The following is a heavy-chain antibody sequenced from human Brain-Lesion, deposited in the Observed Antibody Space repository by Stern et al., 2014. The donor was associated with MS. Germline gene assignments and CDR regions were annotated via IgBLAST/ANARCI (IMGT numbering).Heavy chain of an antibody. CDR3: ARGRVVPGFQYYATDV. CDR2: IFNSGST. Sequence: VQLVESGPGLVKPSQTLSLSCTVSGGSISSGGYYWSWIRQPAGKGLEWIGRIFNSGSTSYNPPLQSRVTISINTSKNQFPLRLNSMTAADTAVYYCARGRVVPGFQYYATDVWGQGTTVIVSS. D-gene: IGHD2-2*01. J-gene: IGHJ6*02. V-gene: IGHV4-61*02. CDR1: GGSISSGGYY.